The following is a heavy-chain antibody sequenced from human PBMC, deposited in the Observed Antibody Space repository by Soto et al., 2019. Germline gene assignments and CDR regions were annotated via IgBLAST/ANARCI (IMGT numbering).Heavy chain of an antibody. CDR2: ISAYNGNT. Sequence: ASVKVSCKASGYTFTSYGISWVRQAPGQGLEWMGWISAYNGNTNYAQKLQGRVTMTTDTSTSTAYMELRSLRSDDTAVYYCARDFGPVHDYIWGSYRGYYYYMDVWGKGTTVTVSS. CDR1: GYTFTSYG. V-gene: IGHV1-18*01. J-gene: IGHJ6*03. CDR3: ARDFGPVHDYIWGSYRGYYYYMDV. D-gene: IGHD3-16*02.